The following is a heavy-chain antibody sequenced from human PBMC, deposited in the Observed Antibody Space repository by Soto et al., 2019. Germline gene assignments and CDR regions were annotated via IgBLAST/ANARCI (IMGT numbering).Heavy chain of an antibody. Sequence: RVSCAASGFTFSSYSMNWVRQAPGKGLEWVSSISSSSSYIYYADSVKGRFTISRDNAKNSLYLQMNSLRAEDTAVYYCARVTTVVIGGIFDYWGQGTLVTVSS. D-gene: IGHD4-17*01. CDR3: ARVTTVVIGGIFDY. J-gene: IGHJ4*02. CDR1: GFTFSSYS. V-gene: IGHV3-21*01. CDR2: ISSSSSYI.